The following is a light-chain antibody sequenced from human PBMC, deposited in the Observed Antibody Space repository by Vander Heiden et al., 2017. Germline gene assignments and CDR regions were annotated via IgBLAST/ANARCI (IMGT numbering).Light chain of an antibody. CDR1: QSISSY. J-gene: IGKJ2*01. Sequence: IQMTQSPSSLSASVGDRVTITCRASQSISSYLNWYQQKPGKAPKLLIYAASSLQSGVPSRCSGSGSGTDFTLTISSLQHEDFATYYCQQSYSTLGYTFGQGTKLEIK. V-gene: IGKV1-39*01. CDR2: AAS. CDR3: QQSYSTLGYT.